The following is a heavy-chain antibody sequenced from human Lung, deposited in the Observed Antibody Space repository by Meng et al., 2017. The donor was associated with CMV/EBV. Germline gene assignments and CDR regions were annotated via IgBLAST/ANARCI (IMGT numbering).Heavy chain of an antibody. Sequence: SXAASGFTFSSYGMHWVRQAPGKGLEWVAVIWYDGSNKYYADSVKGRFTISRDNSKNTLYLQMNSLRAEDTAVYYCAKDQRERITIFGVASLEWXQGTXVTVAS. J-gene: IGHJ4*02. CDR2: IWYDGSNK. CDR3: AKDQRERITIFGVASLE. V-gene: IGHV3-33*06. CDR1: GFTFSSYG. D-gene: IGHD3-3*01.